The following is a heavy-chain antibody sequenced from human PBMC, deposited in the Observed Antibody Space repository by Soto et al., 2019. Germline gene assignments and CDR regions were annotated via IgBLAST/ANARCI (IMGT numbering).Heavy chain of an antibody. CDR1: GFTFDDYG. CDR3: ARGGRNYYGSVSPYYYYGMDV. Sequence: GGSLRLSCAASGFTFDDYGMSWVRQAPGKGLEWVSGINWNGGSTGYADSVKGRFTISRDNAKNSLYLQMNSLRAEDTALYYCARGGRNYYGSVSPYYYYGMDVWGQGT. CDR2: INWNGGST. J-gene: IGHJ6*02. D-gene: IGHD3-10*01. V-gene: IGHV3-20*04.